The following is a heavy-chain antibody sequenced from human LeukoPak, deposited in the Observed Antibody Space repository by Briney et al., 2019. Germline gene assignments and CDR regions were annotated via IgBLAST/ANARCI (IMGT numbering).Heavy chain of an antibody. Sequence: AKVSCKTSGYTFTANYMQWVRQAPGQGLEWMGWLNPNSGATKYARKFQGRVTMTRDTSIDTAYMELSRLTSDDTAVYYCARGGGRYCSSTSCHLDYWGQGTLVTVSS. CDR2: LNPNSGAT. J-gene: IGHJ4*02. CDR1: GYTFTANY. CDR3: ARGGGRYCSSTSCHLDY. D-gene: IGHD2-2*01. V-gene: IGHV1-2*02.